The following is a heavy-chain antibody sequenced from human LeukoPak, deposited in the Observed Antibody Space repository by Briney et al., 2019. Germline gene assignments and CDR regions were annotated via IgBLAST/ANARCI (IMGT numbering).Heavy chain of an antibody. V-gene: IGHV4-4*07. D-gene: IGHD3-10*01. CDR2: IYTSGST. J-gene: IGHJ4*02. CDR3: ARDLPYGSRSYPDY. Sequence: SETLSLTCTVSGGSISSYYWSWIRQPAGKGLEWIGRIYTSGSTNYNPSLKSRVTMSVDTSKNQFSLKLSSVTAADTAVYYCARDLPYGSRSYPDYWGQGTLVTVSS. CDR1: GGSISSYY.